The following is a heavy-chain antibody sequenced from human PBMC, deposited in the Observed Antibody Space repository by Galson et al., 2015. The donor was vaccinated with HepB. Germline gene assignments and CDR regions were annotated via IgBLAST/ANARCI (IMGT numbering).Heavy chain of an antibody. J-gene: IGHJ6*02. Sequence: SVKVSCKASGGTFSSYAISWVRQAPGQGLEWMGGIIPIFGTANYAQKFQGRVTITADESTSTAYMELSSLRSEDTAVYYCARVGYSSSWRNYYYGMDAWGQGTTVTVSS. CDR1: GGTFSSYA. D-gene: IGHD6-13*01. CDR2: IIPIFGTA. CDR3: ARVGYSSSWRNYYYGMDA. V-gene: IGHV1-69*13.